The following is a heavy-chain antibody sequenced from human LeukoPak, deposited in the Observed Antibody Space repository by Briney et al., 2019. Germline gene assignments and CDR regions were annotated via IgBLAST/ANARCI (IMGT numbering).Heavy chain of an antibody. J-gene: IGHJ5*02. Sequence: SETLSLTCTVSGGSISSYYWSWIRQPPGKGLEWIGYIYTSGSTNYNPSLKSRVTMSVDTSKNQFSLKLSSVTAADTAVYYCARDISSFYGDYANWFDPWGQGTLVTVSS. V-gene: IGHV4-4*08. CDR3: ARDISSFYGDYANWFDP. CDR1: GGSISSYY. CDR2: IYTSGST. D-gene: IGHD4-17*01.